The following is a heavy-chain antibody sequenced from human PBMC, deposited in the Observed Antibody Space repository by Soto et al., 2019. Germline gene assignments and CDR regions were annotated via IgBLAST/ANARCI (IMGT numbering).Heavy chain of an antibody. V-gene: IGHV4-30-4*01. CDR1: GDSIGSGDFY. J-gene: IGHJ5*02. Sequence: PSETLSLTCAVSGDSIGSGDFYWTWIRQSPGKGLEYIGCIYKSGRTYYNPSLKSRPIISLDTSKSQFFLSLSSVTAADTAMYYCARSLSASSGWFDPWGQGTLVTVSS. CDR2: IYKSGRT. D-gene: IGHD6-6*01. CDR3: ARSLSASSGWFDP.